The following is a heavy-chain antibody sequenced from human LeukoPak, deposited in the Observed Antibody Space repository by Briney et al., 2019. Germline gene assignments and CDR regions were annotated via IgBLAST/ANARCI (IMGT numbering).Heavy chain of an antibody. J-gene: IGHJ5*02. CDR2: IYSGGST. CDR3: ARVIYDILTGPMWFDP. CDR1: GFTVSSNY. Sequence: PGGSLRLSCAASGFTVSSNYMSWVRQAPGKGLEWVSVIYSGGSTYYADSVKGRFTISRDNSKNTLYLQMNSLRAEDTAVYYCARVIYDILTGPMWFDPWGQGTLVTVS. D-gene: IGHD3-9*01. V-gene: IGHV3-53*01.